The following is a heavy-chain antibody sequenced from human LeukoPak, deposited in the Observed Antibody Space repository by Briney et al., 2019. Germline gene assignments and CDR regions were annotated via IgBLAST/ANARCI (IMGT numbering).Heavy chain of an antibody. CDR1: GFTLSRYW. CDR3: ARSAFYQSTGYYYDS. D-gene: IGHD3-22*01. Sequence: GGSLRLSCAASGFTLSRYWMHWVRQAPGTGLVWVSRIKTDGGSINYADSVKGRFTISRDNAKNTLYLQMNSLRAEDTAVYYCARSAFYQSTGYYYDSWGQGTPVTVSS. V-gene: IGHV3-74*01. CDR2: IKTDGGSI. J-gene: IGHJ5*01.